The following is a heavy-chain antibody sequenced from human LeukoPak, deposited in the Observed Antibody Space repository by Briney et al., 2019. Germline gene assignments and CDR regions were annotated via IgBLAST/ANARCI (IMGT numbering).Heavy chain of an antibody. Sequence: GSLRLSCAASGFTFNNYGMHWVRQAPGKGLEWVAVISYDGRNIHYPDSVKGRFTISRDISTDTLWLQMDSLRTEDTAVYYCARESSSSYPVAYYFDYWGQGTLVTVSS. J-gene: IGHJ4*02. D-gene: IGHD6-6*01. CDR1: GFTFNNYG. CDR3: ARESSSSYPVAYYFDY. CDR2: ISYDGRNI. V-gene: IGHV3-30*03.